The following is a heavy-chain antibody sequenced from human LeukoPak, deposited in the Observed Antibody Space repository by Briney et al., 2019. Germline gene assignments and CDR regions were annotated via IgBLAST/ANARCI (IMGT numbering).Heavy chain of an antibody. Sequence: GGSLRLSCAASGFTFSSYAMHWVRQAPWKGLEYVSAISSNGGSTYYANSVKGRFTISRDNSKNTLYLQMGSLRAEDMAVYYCARPGCSSTSCYANYWGQGTLVTVSS. CDR3: ARPGCSSTSCYANY. J-gene: IGHJ4*02. D-gene: IGHD2-2*01. CDR1: GFTFSSYA. V-gene: IGHV3-64*01. CDR2: ISSNGGST.